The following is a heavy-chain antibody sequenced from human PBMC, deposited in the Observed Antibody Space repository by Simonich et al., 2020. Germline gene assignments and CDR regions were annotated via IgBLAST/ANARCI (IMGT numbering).Heavy chain of an antibody. V-gene: IGHV4-39*01. CDR3: ARHAGFAFDI. D-gene: IGHD6-13*01. Sequence: QLQLQESGPGLVKPSETLSLTCTVSGGSISSSSYYWGWFRQPPGKGLEWIGSIYYSGSTYSNPSLKGRVTRSVDTSKNQFSLKLSSVTAADTAVYYCARHAGFAFDIWGQGTMVTVSS. CDR1: GGSISSSSYY. CDR2: IYYSGST. J-gene: IGHJ3*02.